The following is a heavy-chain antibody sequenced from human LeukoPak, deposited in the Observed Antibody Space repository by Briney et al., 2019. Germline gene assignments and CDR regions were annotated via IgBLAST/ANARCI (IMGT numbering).Heavy chain of an antibody. V-gene: IGHV1-2*02. CDR1: GYGFSDVY. CDR2: INPHSGAT. Sequence: APVKVSCKASGYGFSDVYFNWVRQAPGQGLEWMGWINPHSGATNYAQRFQGRVSMDASIDTAYMELSRLTSDDTAVYYCATSSSVTHTRDPWGQGTLVTVSS. D-gene: IGHD5/OR15-5a*01. J-gene: IGHJ5*02. CDR3: ATSSSVTHTRDP.